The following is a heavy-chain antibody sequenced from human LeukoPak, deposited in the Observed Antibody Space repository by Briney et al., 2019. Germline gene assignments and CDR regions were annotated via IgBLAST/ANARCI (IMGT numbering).Heavy chain of an antibody. CDR2: INHSGST. J-gene: IGHJ4*02. CDR3: ARRSLGLVTRGGTTYYFDY. V-gene: IGHV4-34*01. Sequence: SETLSLTCAVYGGSFSGYYWSWIRQPPGKGLEWIGEINHSGSTNYNPSLKSRVTISVDTSKNQFSPKLSSVTAADTAVYYCARRSLGLVTRGGTTYYFDYWGQGTLVTVSS. CDR1: GGSFSGYY. D-gene: IGHD6-19*01.